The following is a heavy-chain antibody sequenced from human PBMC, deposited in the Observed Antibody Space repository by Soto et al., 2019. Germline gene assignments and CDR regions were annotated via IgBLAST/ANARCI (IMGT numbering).Heavy chain of an antibody. J-gene: IGHJ4*02. CDR3: ARDLDPSGSYYTDY. CDR1: GYNFMPYG. CDR2: ISPWKGNT. Sequence: ASVKVSCKASGYNFMPYGVNWVRQAPGQGLEWMGWISPWKGNTNYAQSFQGRVTMTTDTSTSTAYMELRSLTSDDTAVYYCARDLDPSGSYYTDYWGPGTLVTVSS. V-gene: IGHV1-18*04. D-gene: IGHD3-10*01.